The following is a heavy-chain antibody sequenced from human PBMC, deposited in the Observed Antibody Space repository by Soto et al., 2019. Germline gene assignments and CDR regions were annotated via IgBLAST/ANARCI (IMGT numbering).Heavy chain of an antibody. CDR3: ARSLGWYAVDS. J-gene: IGHJ4*02. V-gene: IGHV4-4*02. Sequence: QVQLQESGPGLVKPSGTLSLKPSGTLSLTCSVSGVSIDSGYWWGWVRQAPGKDLEWLGDLSHGGAPNLNPSLRSRVRIALDKSRHQFPLSLSLMTAADTATYYCARSLGWYAVDSWGQGILVTVSS. D-gene: IGHD6-19*01. CDR1: GVSIDSGYW. CDR2: LSHGGAP.